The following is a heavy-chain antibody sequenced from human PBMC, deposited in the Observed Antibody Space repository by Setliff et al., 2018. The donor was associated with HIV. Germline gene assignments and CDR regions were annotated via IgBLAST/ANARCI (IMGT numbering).Heavy chain of an antibody. CDR2: INHSGST. J-gene: IGHJ4*02. CDR3: ARGRFHRLHRPYSGSGSLGIQYFDY. V-gene: IGHV4-34*01. Sequence: PSETLSLTCGVYGGSFSGYYWSWIRQPPGKGLEWIGEINHSGSTKYNPSLKSRVTISVDTSKSQFSLRLNAVTATDTALYYCARGRFHRLHRPYSGSGSLGIQYFDYWGQGTLVTISS. CDR1: GGSFSGYY. D-gene: IGHD3-10*01.